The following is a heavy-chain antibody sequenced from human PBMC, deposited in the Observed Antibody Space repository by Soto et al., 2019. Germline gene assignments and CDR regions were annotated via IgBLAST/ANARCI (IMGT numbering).Heavy chain of an antibody. Sequence: QVQLVQSGAEVKKPGASVKVSCKASGYTFTGYYMHWVRQAPGQGLEWMGWINPNSGGPNYAQKFQGWVTMTRDTSNSTAYIELSRLRSDDTAVYYCARATYYNDSSGYYLPYWGQGTLVTVSS. D-gene: IGHD3-22*01. CDR3: ARATYYNDSSGYYLPY. CDR1: GYTFTGYY. V-gene: IGHV1-2*04. J-gene: IGHJ4*01. CDR2: INPNSGGP.